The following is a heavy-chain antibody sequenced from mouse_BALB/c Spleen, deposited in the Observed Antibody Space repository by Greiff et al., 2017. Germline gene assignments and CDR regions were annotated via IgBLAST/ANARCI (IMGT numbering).Heavy chain of an antibody. V-gene: IGHV14-1*02. Sequence: EVQLQQSGAELVRPGALVKLSCKASGFNIKDYYMHWVKQRPEQGLEWIGWIDPENGNTIYDPKFQGKASITADTSSNTAYLQLSSLTSEDTAVYYCARGATVVYYAMDYWGQGTSVTVSS. CDR1: GFNIKDYY. D-gene: IGHD1-1*01. J-gene: IGHJ4*01. CDR2: IDPENGNT. CDR3: ARGATVVYYAMDY.